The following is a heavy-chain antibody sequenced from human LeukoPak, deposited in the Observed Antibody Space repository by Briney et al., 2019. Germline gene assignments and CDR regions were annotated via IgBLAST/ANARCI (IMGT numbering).Heavy chain of an antibody. CDR1: GGSISSYY. CDR2: INHSGST. D-gene: IGHD1-26*01. CDR3: ARGRGTMGATYDY. Sequence: SETLSLTCTVSGGSISSYYWSWIRQPPGKGLEWIGEINHSGSTNYNPSLKSRVTISVDTSKNQFSLKLSSVTAADTAVYYCARGRGTMGATYDYWGQGTLVTVSS. V-gene: IGHV4-34*01. J-gene: IGHJ4*02.